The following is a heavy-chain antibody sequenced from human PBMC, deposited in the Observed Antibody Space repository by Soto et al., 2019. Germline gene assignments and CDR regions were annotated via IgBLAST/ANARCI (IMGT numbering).Heavy chain of an antibody. CDR3: ARPYSSSWYWFYP. V-gene: IGHV4-39*01. J-gene: IGHJ5*02. Sequence: PSETLSLTCTVSDGSISSSSYYWGWIRQPQGKGLEWIGSIYYSGSTYYNPSLKSRVTISVETSKNQFSLKLSSVTAADTAVYYCARPYSSSWYWFYPWGQGTLVTGSS. CDR1: DGSISSSSYY. D-gene: IGHD6-13*01. CDR2: IYYSGST.